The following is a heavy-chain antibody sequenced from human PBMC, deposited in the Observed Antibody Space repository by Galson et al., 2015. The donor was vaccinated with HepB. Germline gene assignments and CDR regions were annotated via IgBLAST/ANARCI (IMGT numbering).Heavy chain of an antibody. Sequence: SVKVSCKASGYTFTFHGITWVRQAPGQGLEWMGWISTFNGNTRYAQKFQGRFTMTTDTSTSTAYMELRSLRSDDTAVYYCARGIHEVSPFGRDAFDIWGQGTMLTVSS. J-gene: IGHJ3*02. CDR1: GYTFTFHG. CDR3: ARGIHEVSPFGRDAFDI. D-gene: IGHD3-10*01. CDR2: ISTFNGNT. V-gene: IGHV1-18*01.